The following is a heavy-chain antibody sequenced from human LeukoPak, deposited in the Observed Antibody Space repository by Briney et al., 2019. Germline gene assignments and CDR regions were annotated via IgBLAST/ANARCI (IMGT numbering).Heavy chain of an antibody. Sequence: GGSLRLSCAASGFTFSDYYMSWNRQVPGNVLEWVSYISSSGSTIYYADSVKGRFTISRDNAKNSLYLQMNSLRAEDTAVYYCARGGWQQLDPYFDYWGQGTLVTVSS. CDR1: GFTFSDYY. CDR3: ARGGWQQLDPYFDY. D-gene: IGHD6-13*01. J-gene: IGHJ4*02. CDR2: ISSSGSTI. V-gene: IGHV3-11*01.